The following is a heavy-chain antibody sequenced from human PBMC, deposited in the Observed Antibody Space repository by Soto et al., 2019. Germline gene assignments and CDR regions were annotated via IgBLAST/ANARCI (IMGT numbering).Heavy chain of an antibody. Sequence: ASVKVSCKTSGYTFSNYGITWVRQAPGQPLEWLGWISLYSDGTNYAQRFQGRVSTTTDTSTTTAYMELRSLRSDDTAVYYCARVVPGAEAWFGPWGQGTLVTVSS. V-gene: IGHV1-18*01. CDR2: ISLYSDGT. D-gene: IGHD2-2*01. CDR3: ARVVPGAEAWFGP. CDR1: GYTFSNYG. J-gene: IGHJ5*02.